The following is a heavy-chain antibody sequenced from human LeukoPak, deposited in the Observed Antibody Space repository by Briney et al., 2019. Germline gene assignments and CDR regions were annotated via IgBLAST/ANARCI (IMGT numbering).Heavy chain of an antibody. V-gene: IGHV4-31*03. J-gene: IGHJ4*02. D-gene: IGHD2-15*01. CDR1: GRSISNGVYY. CDR3: ARDLGGGSFDF. CDR2: IYYSGST. Sequence: KASDTLSLTCTVSGRSISNGVYYWTWIRQHPGKGLEWIGYIYYSGSTYYSPSLKSRLTMSVDTSKKQFSLKLSSVTAEDRAVYYCARDLGGGSFDFWGQGTLVTVSS.